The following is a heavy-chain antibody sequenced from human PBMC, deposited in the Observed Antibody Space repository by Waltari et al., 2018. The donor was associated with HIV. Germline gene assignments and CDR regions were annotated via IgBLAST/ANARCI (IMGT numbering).Heavy chain of an antibody. CDR3: ARPRYSGYDYPTYFDY. CDR2: INTGGSSK. J-gene: IGHJ4*02. CDR1: GFTFSDYT. V-gene: IGHV3-11*01. Sequence: QVQLVESGGGLVKPGGSLRLSCAGSGFTFSDYTLLWVRQAPGKGLEWVSYINTGGSSKYYTDSVKGRFTISRDNAKNSLYLQMDNLRGEDTAVYYCARPRYSGYDYPTYFDYWGQGNLVTVSS. D-gene: IGHD5-12*01.